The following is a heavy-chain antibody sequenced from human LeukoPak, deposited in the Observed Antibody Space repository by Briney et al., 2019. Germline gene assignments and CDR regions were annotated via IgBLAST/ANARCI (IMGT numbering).Heavy chain of an antibody. CDR2: ISYGGSNK. Sequence: GGSLRLSCAASGFTFSSYAMHWVRQAPGKGLEWVAVISYGGSNKYYADSVKGRFTISRDNSKNTLYLQMNSLRAEDAAVYYCARDPTRGYDILTGLSPWGQGTLVTVSS. CDR1: GFTFSSYA. J-gene: IGHJ5*02. CDR3: ARDPTRGYDILTGLSP. D-gene: IGHD3-9*01. V-gene: IGHV3-30*04.